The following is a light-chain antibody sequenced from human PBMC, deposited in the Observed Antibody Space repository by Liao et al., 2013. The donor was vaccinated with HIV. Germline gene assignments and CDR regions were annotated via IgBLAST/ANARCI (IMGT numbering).Light chain of an antibody. J-gene: IGLJ2*01. CDR1: NLSNILVAKY. Sequence: SYGLTQPPSVSVFPGQTASITCYGDNLSNILVAKYLHWYVQRPGRSPVLVIYQNSKRPSGIPERFSGSNSGNTATLTISATQPLDEADYFCQAWDSSADVVFGGGTRLTVL. V-gene: IGLV3-1*01. CDR3: QAWDSSADVV. CDR2: QNS.